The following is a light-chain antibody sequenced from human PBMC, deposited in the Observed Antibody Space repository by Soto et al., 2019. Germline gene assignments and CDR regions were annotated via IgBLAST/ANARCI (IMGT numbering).Light chain of an antibody. CDR3: QQYASSPYT. CDR1: QSVDSKF. J-gene: IGKJ2*01. CDR2: GAS. Sequence: DILLTQSTGTLSLSPGERATLSCRASQSVDSKFLAGYQQKPGQAPRLLIYGASNRPTGIPDKFSGSGSGTDFTLTISRLEPEDFAVYYCQQYASSPYTFGQGTILEIK. V-gene: IGKV3-20*01.